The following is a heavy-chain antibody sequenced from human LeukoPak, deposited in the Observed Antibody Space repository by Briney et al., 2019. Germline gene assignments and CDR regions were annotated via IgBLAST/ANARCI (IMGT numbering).Heavy chain of an antibody. V-gene: IGHV1-2*02. Sequence: ASVKVSCKASGYTFTSYGISWVRQAPGQGLEWMGWINPNSGGTNYAQKFQGRVTMTRDTSISTAYMELSRLRSDDTAVYYCARALPLDYWGQGTLVTVSS. CDR3: ARALPLDY. CDR2: INPNSGGT. CDR1: GYTFTSYG. J-gene: IGHJ4*02.